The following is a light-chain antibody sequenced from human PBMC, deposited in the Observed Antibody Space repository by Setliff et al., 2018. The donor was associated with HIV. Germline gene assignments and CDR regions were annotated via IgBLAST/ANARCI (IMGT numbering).Light chain of an antibody. J-gene: IGLJ3*02. CDR1: SSDVGDYNY. Sequence: QSALTQPASVSGSPGQSITISCTGTSSDVGDYNYVSWYQQHPGKAPKLMIYAVTHRPSGVSNRFSGSKSGNTASLTISRLQAEDEADYYCCSYTSSRTVVFGGGTKVTV. V-gene: IGLV2-14*03. CDR3: CSYTSSRTVV. CDR2: AVT.